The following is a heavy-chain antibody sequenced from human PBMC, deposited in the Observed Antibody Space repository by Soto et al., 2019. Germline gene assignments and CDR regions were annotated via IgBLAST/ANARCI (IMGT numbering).Heavy chain of an antibody. D-gene: IGHD1-7*01. CDR2: ISGSGGST. V-gene: IGHV3-23*01. J-gene: IGHJ4*02. Sequence: EVQLLESGGGLVQPGGSLRLSCADSGFTFSSWAMSWVRQAPGKGLEWVSTISGSGGSTYYADSVKGRFTISRDNSKNTLYVQMNSLRAEDTAVSYCAKAPNWNYESGYFDSWGQGTLVTVSS. CDR1: GFTFSSWA. CDR3: AKAPNWNYESGYFDS.